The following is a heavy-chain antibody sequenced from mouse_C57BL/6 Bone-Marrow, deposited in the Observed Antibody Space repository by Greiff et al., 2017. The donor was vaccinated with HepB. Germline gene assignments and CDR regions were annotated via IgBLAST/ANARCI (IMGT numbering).Heavy chain of an antibody. CDR1: GFTFSDYG. V-gene: IGHV5-17*01. CDR2: ISSGSSTI. J-gene: IGHJ3*01. D-gene: IGHD2-12*01. Sequence: EVKLMESGGGLVKPGGSLKLSCAASGFTFSDYGMHWVRQAPEKGLEWVAYISSGSSTIYYADTVKGRFTISRDNAKNTLFLQMTSLRSEDTAMYYCATSYDGAWFAYWGQGTLVTVSA. CDR3: ATSYDGAWFAY.